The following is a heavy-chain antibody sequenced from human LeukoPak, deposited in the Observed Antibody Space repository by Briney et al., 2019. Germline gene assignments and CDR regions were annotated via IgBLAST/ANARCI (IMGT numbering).Heavy chain of an antibody. CDR3: AREIFGGYNPGAY. V-gene: IGHV4-4*02. D-gene: IGHD3-3*01. Sequence: SETLSLTCTVSLDPTYSNFWSWFRQPPGKGLEWIGEIHRSGSPNYNPSLQSRVTISIDRSRNQIALELSSVTAADTAVYYCAREIFGGYNPGAYWGQGILVTVSS. J-gene: IGHJ4*02. CDR2: IHRSGSP. CDR1: LDPTYSNF.